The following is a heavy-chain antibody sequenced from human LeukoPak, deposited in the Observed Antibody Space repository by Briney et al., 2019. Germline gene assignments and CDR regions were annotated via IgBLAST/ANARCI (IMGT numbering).Heavy chain of an antibody. D-gene: IGHD4-17*01. Sequence: SETLSLTCTVSRASLSNYYWTWIRQPPGKGLEWIGNIYYSGNTNYNPTLRGRVSISSDTSKNQFSLKLNSVTAADTAVYYCARGRPYGDYLGYWGQGTLVTVSS. CDR2: IYYSGNT. J-gene: IGHJ4*02. CDR1: RASLSNYY. V-gene: IGHV4-59*01. CDR3: ARGRPYGDYLGY.